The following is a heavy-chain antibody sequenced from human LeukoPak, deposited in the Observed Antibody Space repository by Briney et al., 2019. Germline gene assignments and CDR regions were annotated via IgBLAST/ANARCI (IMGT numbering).Heavy chain of an antibody. V-gene: IGHV1-69*01. D-gene: IGHD3-22*01. CDR1: GGTFSSYA. Sequence: SGKVSCKGSGGTFSSYAISWGRQGPGQGLEGVGGVLPIFCTANYAQKFQGRVTITADESTSTAYMELSSLRSEDTAVYYCASPDDSSGYWGGYYYYMDVWGKGTTVTVSS. CDR3: ASPDDSSGYWGGYYYYMDV. CDR2: VLPIFCTA. J-gene: IGHJ6*03.